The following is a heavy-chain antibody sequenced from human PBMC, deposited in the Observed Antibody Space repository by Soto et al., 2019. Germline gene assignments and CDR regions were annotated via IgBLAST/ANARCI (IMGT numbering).Heavy chain of an antibody. CDR1: GGSFSGYY. V-gene: IGHV4-34*01. Sequence: SETLSLTCAVYGGSFSGYYWSWIRQPPGKALEWIGEISHSGSINYNPSLKSRVTMSVDTSKNQFSLTLNSVTAADTATYYCARGGISHWAYFYYMDVWDRGTTVTVSS. CDR3: ARGGISHWAYFYYMDV. J-gene: IGHJ6*03. D-gene: IGHD2-21*01. CDR2: ISHSGSI.